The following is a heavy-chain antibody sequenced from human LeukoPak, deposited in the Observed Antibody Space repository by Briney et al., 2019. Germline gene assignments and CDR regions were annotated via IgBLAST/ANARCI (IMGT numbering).Heavy chain of an antibody. Sequence: PSETLSLTCTVSGDSISSSNYYWGWIRQPPGKGPEWIGSIYYSGTTYHNPSLKSRVTISVDTSKNQFSLKLSSVTAAVTAVYYCARYDILTGNVGYYYYYMDVWGKGTTVTVSS. CDR1: GDSISSSNYY. V-gene: IGHV4-39*07. CDR2: IYYSGTT. D-gene: IGHD3-9*01. J-gene: IGHJ6*03. CDR3: ARYDILTGNVGYYYYYMDV.